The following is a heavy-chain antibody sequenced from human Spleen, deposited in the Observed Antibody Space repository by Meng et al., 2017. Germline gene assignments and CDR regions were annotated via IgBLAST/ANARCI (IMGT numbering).Heavy chain of an antibody. CDR3: ARDRSWNDFGYFDH. CDR2: IYHGGDT. D-gene: IGHD1-1*01. Sequence: SETLSLTCVVSGGSISSIDWWSWVRQPPGKGLEWIGEIYHGGDTNYNPSLKSRVTIAIDKSKNQFSLKLSSVTAADTAVYYCARDRSWNDFGYFDHWGQGSLVTVS. V-gene: IGHV4/OR15-8*02. CDR1: GGSISSIDW. J-gene: IGHJ4*02.